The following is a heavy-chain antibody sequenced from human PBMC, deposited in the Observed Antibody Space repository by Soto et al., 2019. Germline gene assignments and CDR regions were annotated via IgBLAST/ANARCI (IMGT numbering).Heavy chain of an antibody. J-gene: IGHJ5*02. CDR3: ARGLYCGGDCYNWFDP. CDR2: IYHSGST. D-gene: IGHD2-21*02. V-gene: IGHV4-30-2*01. Sequence: PSETLSLTCAVSGGSISSGGYSWSWIRQPPGKGLEWIGYIYHSGSTYYNPSLKSRVTISVDRSKNQFSLKLSSVTAADTAVYYCARGLYCGGDCYNWFDPWGQGTLVTVSS. CDR1: GGSISSGGYS.